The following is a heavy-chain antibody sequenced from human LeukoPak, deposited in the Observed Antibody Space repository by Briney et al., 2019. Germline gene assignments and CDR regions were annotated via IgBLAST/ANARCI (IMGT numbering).Heavy chain of an antibody. Sequence: ASVKVSCKASGYTFTSYFIHWVRQAPGQGLEWMGMIDPSGGSASHTQNFQDRVTMARDTSTNTVYMELSSLRSEDTALYYCARDGLTQDPAYWGQGTLVTVSS. CDR3: ARDGLTQDPAY. CDR2: IDPSGGSA. D-gene: IGHD5-18*01. CDR1: GYTFTSYF. J-gene: IGHJ4*02. V-gene: IGHV1-46*01.